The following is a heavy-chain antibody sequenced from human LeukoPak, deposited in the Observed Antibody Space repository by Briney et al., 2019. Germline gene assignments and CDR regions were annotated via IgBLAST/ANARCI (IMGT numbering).Heavy chain of an antibody. D-gene: IGHD6-13*01. V-gene: IGHV1-2*02. J-gene: IGHJ5*02. Sequence: GASVKVSSKASGYTFTDYYMHWVRQAPGQGLEWMGWINPNSGGTNYAQQFQGRVTMTRDTSISTAYMELSNLRSDDTAVYYCARGIAAAGGRWFDPWGQGTLVTVSS. CDR2: INPNSGGT. CDR3: ARGIAAAGGRWFDP. CDR1: GYTFTDYY.